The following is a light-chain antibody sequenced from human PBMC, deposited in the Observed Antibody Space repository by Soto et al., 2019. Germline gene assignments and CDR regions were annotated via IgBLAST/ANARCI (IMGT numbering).Light chain of an antibody. CDR1: SSDVGGYNY. J-gene: IGLJ2*01. CDR2: EVN. Sequence: QSALTQPASVSGSPGQSITISCTGTSSDVGGYNYVSWYQQHPGKAPKLMIYEVNNRPSGVSNRFSGSKSGNTASLTISGLQAEDEADYYCSSYPRSSTLVFGGGTKLTVL. CDR3: SSYPRSSTLV. V-gene: IGLV2-14*01.